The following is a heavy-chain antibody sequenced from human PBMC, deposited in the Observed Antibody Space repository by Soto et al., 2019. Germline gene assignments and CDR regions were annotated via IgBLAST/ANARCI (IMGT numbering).Heavy chain of an antibody. J-gene: IGHJ4*02. Sequence: EVQLVESGGGLIQPGGSLRLSCAASGFTVSSTYMSWVRQAPGKGLEWVSVIYSGGSTYYADSVKGRFTISRDNSKNTLYRQMTSLRAEDTAVYYCARSGYSYGPFDYWGQGTLVTVSS. D-gene: IGHD5-18*01. CDR2: IYSGGST. CDR1: GFTVSSTY. CDR3: ARSGYSYGPFDY. V-gene: IGHV3-53*01.